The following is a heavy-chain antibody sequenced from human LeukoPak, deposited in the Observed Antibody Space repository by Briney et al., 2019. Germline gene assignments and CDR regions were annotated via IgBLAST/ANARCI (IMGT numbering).Heavy chain of an antibody. CDR3: ARQVEYCSSTSCLNWFDP. V-gene: IGHV5-51*01. J-gene: IGHJ5*02. CDR1: GYSFTSYW. CDR2: IYPGDSAT. D-gene: IGHD2-2*01. Sequence: GESLKISCKGSGYSFTSYWIGWVRHMAGKGLEWLGIIYPGDSATRYSPSFQGQVTISADKSISTAYLQRSSLKASDTAMYYCARQVEYCSSTSCLNWFDPWGQGTLVTVSS.